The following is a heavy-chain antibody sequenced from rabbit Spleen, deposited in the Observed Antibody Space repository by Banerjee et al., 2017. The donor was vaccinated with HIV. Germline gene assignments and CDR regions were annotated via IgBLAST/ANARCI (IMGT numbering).Heavy chain of an antibody. CDR2: IYAGSSGAT. D-gene: IGHD3-1*01. Sequence: QSLEESGGDLVKPGGSLTLTCTASGIDFSSYYWICWVRQAPGKGLDWIACIYAGSSGATYYASWAKGRFTISKTSSTTVTLQMTSLTAADTATYFCARGEESVNWGFDLWGQGTLVTVS. CDR1: GIDFSSYYW. J-gene: IGHJ4*01. CDR3: ARGEESVNWGFDL. V-gene: IGHV1S40*01.